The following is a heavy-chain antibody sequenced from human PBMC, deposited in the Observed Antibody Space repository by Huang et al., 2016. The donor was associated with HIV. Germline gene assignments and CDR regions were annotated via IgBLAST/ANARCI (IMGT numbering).Heavy chain of an antibody. CDR1: GGSFSGYF. J-gene: IGHJ5*01. CDR2: INHAVVN. Sequence: QVQLEQWGAGLLKPSETLSLTCAVYGGSFSGYFWNWIQQSPGKGLEWSGQINHAVVNDYNPSLKSRATISVDTSKNQFSLKLTSVTAADTAIYYCAREIMISFGGPFDSWGHGNLVTVSS. V-gene: IGHV4-34*02. CDR3: AREIMISFGGPFDS. D-gene: IGHD3-16*01.